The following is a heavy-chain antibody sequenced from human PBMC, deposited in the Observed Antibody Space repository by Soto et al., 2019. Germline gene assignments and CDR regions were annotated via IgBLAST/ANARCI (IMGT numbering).Heavy chain of an antibody. J-gene: IGHJ4*02. CDR1: GGTFSSLG. Sequence: QVPLVQSGAEVKRPGSSVKVSCEASGGTFSSLGFTWLRQAPGQGLEWMGGIIPISGRTTFAPKFLGRVTITADESTRTTYMELTALTSDDTAIYYCATRGTQGRWLEFADYWGQGTLVTVSS. CDR3: ATRGTQGRWLEFADY. D-gene: IGHD5-12*01. CDR2: IIPISGRT. V-gene: IGHV1-69*01.